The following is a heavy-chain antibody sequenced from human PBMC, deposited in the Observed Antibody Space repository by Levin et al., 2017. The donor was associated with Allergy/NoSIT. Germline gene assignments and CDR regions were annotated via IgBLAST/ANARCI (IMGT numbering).Heavy chain of an antibody. CDR3: ARDMVQQWLGTNHHYYYYFGMDV. CDR1: GFTFSSYA. Sequence: GGSLRLSCAASGFTFSSYAMHWVRQAPGKGLEWVAVISYDGSNKYYADSVKGRFTISRDNSKNTLYLQMNSLRAEDTAVYYCARDMVQQWLGTNHHYYYYFGMDVWGQGTTVTVSS. CDR2: ISYDGSNK. J-gene: IGHJ6*02. V-gene: IGHV3-30*04. D-gene: IGHD6-19*01.